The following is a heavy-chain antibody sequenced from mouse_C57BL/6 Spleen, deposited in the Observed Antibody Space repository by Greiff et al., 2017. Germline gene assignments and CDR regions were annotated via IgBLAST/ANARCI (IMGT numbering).Heavy chain of an antibody. CDR3: ASGYGSSYYAMDY. CDR1: GFNIKNTY. CDR2: IDPANGNT. D-gene: IGHD1-1*01. Sequence: VQLQQSVAELVRPGASVKLSCTASGFNIKNTYMHWVKQRPEQGLEWIGRIDPANGNTKYAPKFQGKATMTADTSSNTAYLQLSSLTSEDTAIYYCASGYGSSYYAMDYWGQGTSVTVSS. V-gene: IGHV14-3*01. J-gene: IGHJ4*01.